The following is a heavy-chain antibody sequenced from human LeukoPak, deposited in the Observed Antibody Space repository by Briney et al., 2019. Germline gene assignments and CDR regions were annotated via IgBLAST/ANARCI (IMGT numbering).Heavy chain of an antibody. CDR3: ARDVMEFNWFDP. J-gene: IGHJ5*02. CDR2: ISSSSSYI. D-gene: IGHD3-16*01. V-gene: IGHV3-21*01. Sequence: GGSLRLSCAASGFTFSSYSMNWVRQAPGKGLEWVSSISSSSSYIYYADSVKGRFTISRDNAKNSPYLQMNSLRAEDTAVYYCARDVMEFNWFDPWGQGTLVTVSS. CDR1: GFTFSSYS.